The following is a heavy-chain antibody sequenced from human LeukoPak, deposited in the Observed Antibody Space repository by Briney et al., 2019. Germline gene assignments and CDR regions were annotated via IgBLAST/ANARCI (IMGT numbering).Heavy chain of an antibody. CDR3: AKRPSGWYYFDY. CDR1: GFTFNNYG. CDR2: IRSDGSNQ. J-gene: IGHJ4*02. D-gene: IGHD6-19*01. Sequence: GGSLRLSCAASGFTFNNYGMHWVRQAPGKGLEWVAFIRSDGSNQYYADSVKGRFTISRDDSKNTLYLQMNSLRPEDTAVYYCAKRPSGWYYFDYWGQGTLVTVSS. V-gene: IGHV3-30*02.